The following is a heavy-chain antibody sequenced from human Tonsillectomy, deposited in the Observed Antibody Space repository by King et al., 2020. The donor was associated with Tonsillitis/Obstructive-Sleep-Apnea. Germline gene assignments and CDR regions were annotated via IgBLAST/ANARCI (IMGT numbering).Heavy chain of an antibody. CDR1: GGSFSGYY. CDR2: INHSGST. Sequence: VQLQQWGAGLLKPSETLSLPCAVYGGSFSGYYWSWIRQPPGKGLEWIGEINHSGSTNYNPSLKSRVTISVDTSKNQFSLKLSSVTAADTAVYYCARGNDYGDYRDDAFDIWGQGTMVTVSS. V-gene: IGHV4-34*01. CDR3: ARGNDYGDYRDDAFDI. J-gene: IGHJ3*02. D-gene: IGHD4-17*01.